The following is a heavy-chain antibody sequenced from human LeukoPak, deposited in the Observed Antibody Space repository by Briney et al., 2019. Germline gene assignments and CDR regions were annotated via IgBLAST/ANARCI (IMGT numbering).Heavy chain of an antibody. Sequence: GGSLRLSCAASGFTFSSYWMSWVRQAPGKGLEWVANIKQDGSEKYYVDSVKGRFTISRDNAKNSLYLQMNSLRAEDTAVYYCARVLRFLEWSGLGFDYWGQGTLVTVSS. V-gene: IGHV3-7*01. CDR2: IKQDGSEK. J-gene: IGHJ4*02. D-gene: IGHD3-3*01. CDR1: GFTFSSYW. CDR3: ARVLRFLEWSGLGFDY.